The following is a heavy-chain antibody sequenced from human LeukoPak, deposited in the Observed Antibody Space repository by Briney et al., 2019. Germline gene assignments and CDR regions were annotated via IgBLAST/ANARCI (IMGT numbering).Heavy chain of an antibody. CDR3: ARFRRDGYPFDY. J-gene: IGHJ4*02. CDR2: IFYSGST. Sequence: SETLFLTCTVSGGSISSYYWNWIRQPPGKGLEWIGYIFYSGSTNYNPSLKSRVTILLDTSKNQFSLKLSSVTAADTAVYYCARFRRDGYPFDYWGQGTLVTVSS. V-gene: IGHV4-59*01. CDR1: GGSISSYY. D-gene: IGHD5-24*01.